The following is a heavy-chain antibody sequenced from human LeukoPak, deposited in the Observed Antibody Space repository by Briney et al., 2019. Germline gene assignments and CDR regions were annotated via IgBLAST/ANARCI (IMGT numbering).Heavy chain of an antibody. D-gene: IGHD2-15*01. Sequence: SETLSLTCTVSGGSISSYYWSWIRQPPGKGLEWIGYIYYSGSTNYSPSLKSRVTISVDTSKNQFSLKLSSVTAADTAVYYCARGYCSGGSCYRRLFDPWGQGTLVTVSS. CDR3: ARGYCSGGSCYRRLFDP. J-gene: IGHJ5*02. CDR2: IYYSGST. V-gene: IGHV4-59*01. CDR1: GGSISSYY.